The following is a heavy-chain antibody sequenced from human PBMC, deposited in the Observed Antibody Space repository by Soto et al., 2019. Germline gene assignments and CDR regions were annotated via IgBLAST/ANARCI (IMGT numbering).Heavy chain of an antibody. J-gene: IGHJ5*02. D-gene: IGHD3-16*01. Sequence: QPGGSLRLSCAASGFTVSSNYMSWVRQAPGKGLEWVSVIYSGGSTYYADSVKGRFTISRDNSKNTLYLQMNSLRAEDTAVYYCARVFGALTTPYNWFDPWGQGTLVTVS. CDR3: ARVFGALTTPYNWFDP. CDR2: IYSGGST. CDR1: GFTVSSNY. V-gene: IGHV3-53*01.